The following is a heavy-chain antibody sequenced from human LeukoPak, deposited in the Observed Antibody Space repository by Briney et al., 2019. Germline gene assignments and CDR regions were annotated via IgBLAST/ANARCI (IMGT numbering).Heavy chain of an antibody. Sequence: PSETLSLTCTVSGGSISSYYWSWIRQPPGKGLEWIGYIYYSGSTNYNPSPKSRVTISVDTSKNQFSLKLSSVTAADTAVYYCARRMVRGVTRNYNWFDPWGQGTLVTVSS. CDR2: IYYSGST. CDR3: ARRMVRGVTRNYNWFDP. D-gene: IGHD3-10*01. V-gene: IGHV4-59*08. J-gene: IGHJ5*02. CDR1: GGSISSYY.